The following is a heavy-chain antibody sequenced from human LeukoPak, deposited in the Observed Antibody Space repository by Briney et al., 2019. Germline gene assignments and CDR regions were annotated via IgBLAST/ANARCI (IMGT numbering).Heavy chain of an antibody. J-gene: IGHJ3*02. CDR2: MNPNRGNT. CDR1: GYTFTSYD. V-gene: IGHV1-8*03. Sequence: ASVKVSCKASGYTFTSYDINWVRQATGQGLEWMGWMNPNRGNTGYAQKFQGRVTITRNTSISTAYMELSSLRSEDTAVYYCARGHGLGYCSSTSCYGDAFDIWGQGTMVTVSS. CDR3: ARGHGLGYCSSTSCYGDAFDI. D-gene: IGHD2-2*03.